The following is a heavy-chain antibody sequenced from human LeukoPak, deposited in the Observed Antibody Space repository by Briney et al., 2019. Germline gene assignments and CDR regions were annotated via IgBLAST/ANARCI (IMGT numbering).Heavy chain of an antibody. CDR1: GFTFSSYW. J-gene: IGHJ6*03. Sequence: GGSLRLSCAASGFTFSSYWMTWVRQAPGKGLEWVANIGEDGSEKYYVDSVKGRFTISRDNAKNSLYLQVNSLRAEDTAVYYCATLPTGTPYYYYYMDVWGKGTTVTVSS. D-gene: IGHD1-1*01. CDR3: ATLPTGTPYYYYYMDV. V-gene: IGHV3-7*01. CDR2: IGEDGSEK.